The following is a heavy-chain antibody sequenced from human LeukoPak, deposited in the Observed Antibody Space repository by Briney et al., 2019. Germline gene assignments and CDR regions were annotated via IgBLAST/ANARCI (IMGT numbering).Heavy chain of an antibody. D-gene: IGHD6-19*01. V-gene: IGHV1-8*01. Sequence: ASVKVSCKASGYTFTSYDINWVRQATGQGLEWMGWMNPNSGNTGYAQKFQGRVTMTRNTSISTAYMELSSLRSEDTAVYYCARGARGSSWQIGSGWYGRGYYFDYWGQGTLVTVSS. J-gene: IGHJ4*02. CDR1: GYTFTSYD. CDR2: MNPNSGNT. CDR3: ARGARGSSWQIGSGWYGRGYYFDY.